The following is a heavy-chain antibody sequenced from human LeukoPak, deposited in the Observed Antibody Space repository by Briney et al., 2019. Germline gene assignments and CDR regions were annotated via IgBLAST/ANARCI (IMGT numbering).Heavy chain of an antibody. Sequence: PSETLSLTCTVSGGSISSGSYYWGWIRQPPGKGLEWIGSIDYSGTTYYNPSLKSRVTISVDTSKNQFSLKLSSVTAADTALYYCARAYPGDITMVRGAWPYYYYYYMDVWGKGTTVTVSS. CDR3: ARAYPGDITMVRGAWPYYYYYYMDV. J-gene: IGHJ6*03. D-gene: IGHD3-10*01. CDR1: GGSISSGSYY. CDR2: IDYSGTT. V-gene: IGHV4-39*01.